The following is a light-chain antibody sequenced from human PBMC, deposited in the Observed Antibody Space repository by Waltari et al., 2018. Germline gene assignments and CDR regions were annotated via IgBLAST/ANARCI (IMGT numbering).Light chain of an antibody. CDR1: TSNIGAGYD. V-gene: IGLV1-40*01. Sequence: QSLLTQPPSVSGAPGQRVTISCTGSTSNIGAGYDVHWSQQLPGAAPKLLIYTNTNRPSGVPYRFSASKADTSASLAITGLQAEDEADYYCHSYDVSLRGSVFGGGTKLTVL. CDR3: HSYDVSLRGSV. CDR2: TNT. J-gene: IGLJ3*02.